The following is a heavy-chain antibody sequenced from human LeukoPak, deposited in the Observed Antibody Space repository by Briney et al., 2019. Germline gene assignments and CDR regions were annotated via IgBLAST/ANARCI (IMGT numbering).Heavy chain of an antibody. D-gene: IGHD4-17*01. CDR1: GGSISSGGYY. CDR3: ARYPGETYFDY. V-gene: IGHV4-30-2*02. J-gene: IGHJ4*02. CDR2: IYHSGST. Sequence: SETLSLTCTVSGGSISSGGYYWSWIRQPPGKGLEWIGYIYHSGSTYYNPSLKSRVTISVDRSKNQFSLKLSSVTAADTAVYYCARYPGETYFDYWGQGTLVTVSS.